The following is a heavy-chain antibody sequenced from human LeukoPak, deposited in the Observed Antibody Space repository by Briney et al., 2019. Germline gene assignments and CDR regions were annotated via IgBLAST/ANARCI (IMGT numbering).Heavy chain of an antibody. CDR1: GFTFSSYA. CDR3: AKVLRGATKAHYFDY. D-gene: IGHD1-26*01. Sequence: GGSLRLSCAASGFTFSSYAMSWVRQAPGKGLEWVSAISGSGGSTYYADSVKGRFTISRDNSKNTLYLQMNSLRAEDAAVYYCAKVLRGATKAHYFDYWGQGTLVTVSS. J-gene: IGHJ4*02. CDR2: ISGSGGST. V-gene: IGHV3-23*01.